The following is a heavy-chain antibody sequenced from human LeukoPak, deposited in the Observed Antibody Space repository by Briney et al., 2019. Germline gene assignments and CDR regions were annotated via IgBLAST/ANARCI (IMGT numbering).Heavy chain of an antibody. V-gene: IGHV1-69*04. CDR2: IIPILGIA. D-gene: IGHD3-10*01. CDR3: ARGRINYYGSGGDWFDP. J-gene: IGHJ5*02. CDR1: GGTFSSYA. Sequence: GASVKVSCKASGGTFSSYAISWVRQAPGQGLEWMGRIIPILGIANYAQKFQGRVTITADKSTSTAYMELSSLRSEDTAVYYCARGRINYYGSGGDWFDPWGQGTLVTVSS.